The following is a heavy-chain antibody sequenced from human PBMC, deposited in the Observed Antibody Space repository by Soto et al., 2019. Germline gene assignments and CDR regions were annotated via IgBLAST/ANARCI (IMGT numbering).Heavy chain of an antibody. V-gene: IGHV1-18*01. Sequence: GASVKVSCKASGYPSITYSFTWVRQAPGQGLEWMGWISANNGNTNYAENLQGRVTMTTDTSTSTAYMEMRRLRSDDTAVYYCARDALRRTTGRAYYDFWSGSRCYFDYWGQGTLVTVSS. CDR3: ARDALRRTTGRAYYDFWSGSRCYFDY. J-gene: IGHJ4*02. CDR1: GYPSITYS. CDR2: ISANNGNT. D-gene: IGHD3-3*01.